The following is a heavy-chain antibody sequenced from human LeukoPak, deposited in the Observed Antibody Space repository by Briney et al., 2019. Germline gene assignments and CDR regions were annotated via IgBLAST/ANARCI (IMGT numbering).Heavy chain of an antibody. CDR3: AREGVVVPAAGDAFDI. CDR1: GGSISSYY. D-gene: IGHD2-2*01. J-gene: IGHJ3*02. V-gene: IGHV4-4*07. Sequence: KPSETLSLTCTVSGGSISSYYWSWIRQPAGKGLEWIGRIYTSGSTNYNPSLKSRVTMSVDTSKNQFSLKLSSVTAADTAVYYCAREGVVVPAAGDAFDIWGQGTMVTVSS. CDR2: IYTSGST.